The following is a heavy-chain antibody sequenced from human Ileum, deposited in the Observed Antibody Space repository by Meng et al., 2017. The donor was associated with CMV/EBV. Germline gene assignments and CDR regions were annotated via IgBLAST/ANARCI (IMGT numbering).Heavy chain of an antibody. D-gene: IGHD3-10*01. V-gene: IGHV4-4*07. CDR3: ARAAARGVPVDY. CDR2: VHFTGGI. Sequence: QVLAQGPGHTLVKPSEPLALTFTCSGVSITNYYWTWTRQSAVKGLEFIGRVHFTGGIHSNPSLMGRVTMSVDTSRNQLSLNVKPVTAADTAVYYCARAAARGVPVDYWGQGILVTVSS. J-gene: IGHJ4*02. CDR1: GVSITNYY.